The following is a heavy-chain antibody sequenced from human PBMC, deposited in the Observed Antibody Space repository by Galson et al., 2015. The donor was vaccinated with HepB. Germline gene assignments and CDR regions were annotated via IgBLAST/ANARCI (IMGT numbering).Heavy chain of an antibody. CDR3: ARETRIAVAGPYYYYYYGMDV. V-gene: IGHV1-69*01. Sequence: SCKASGGTFSSYAISWVRQAPGQGLEWMGGIIPIFGTANYAQKFQGRVTITADESTSTAYMELSSLRSEDTAVYYCARETRIAVAGPYYYYYYGMDVWGQGTTVTVSS. D-gene: IGHD6-19*01. CDR2: IIPIFGTA. CDR1: GGTFSSYA. J-gene: IGHJ6*02.